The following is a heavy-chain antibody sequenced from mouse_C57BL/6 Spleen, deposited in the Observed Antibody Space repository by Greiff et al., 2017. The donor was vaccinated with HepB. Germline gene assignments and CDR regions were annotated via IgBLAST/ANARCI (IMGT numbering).Heavy chain of an antibody. V-gene: IGHV1-55*01. J-gene: IGHJ2*01. Sequence: QVQLQQSGAELVKPGASVKISCKASGYTFTSYWITWVKQRPGQGLEWIGDIYPGSGSTNYNEKFKSKATLTVDTSSSTAYMQLSSLTSEDSAVYYCASPYYYGSSWGYWGQGTTLTVSS. CDR3: ASPYYYGSSWGY. CDR2: IYPGSGST. D-gene: IGHD1-1*01. CDR1: GYTFTSYW.